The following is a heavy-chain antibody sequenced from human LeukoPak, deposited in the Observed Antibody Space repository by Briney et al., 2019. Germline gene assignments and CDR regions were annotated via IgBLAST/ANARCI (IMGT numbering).Heavy chain of an antibody. CDR3: ARQTRLLLFDY. D-gene: IGHD2/OR15-2a*01. J-gene: IGHJ4*02. V-gene: IGHV4-39*01. Sequence: SETLSLTCTVSGGSISSSSYYWGWIRQPPGKGLEWIGSIYYSGSTYYNPSFKSRVTISVDTSKNQFSLKLSSVTAADTAVYYCARQTRLLLFDYWGQGTLVTVSS. CDR1: GGSISSSSYY. CDR2: IYYSGST.